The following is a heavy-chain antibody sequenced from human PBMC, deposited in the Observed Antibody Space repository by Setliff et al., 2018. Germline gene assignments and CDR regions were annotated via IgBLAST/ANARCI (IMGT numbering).Heavy chain of an antibody. J-gene: IGHJ3*02. Sequence: TSETLSLTCTVPGDSISDNGYFWGWVRQPPGKGLEWIGNIYFGGNTYFNPSFKSRVTMSIDTSNSQFSLKLSSVTAADTAIYYCARDASASDGRNAFDIWGQGTMVTVSS. CDR3: ARDASASDGRNAFDI. D-gene: IGHD1-26*01. CDR2: IYFGGNT. CDR1: GDSISDNGYF. V-gene: IGHV4-39*07.